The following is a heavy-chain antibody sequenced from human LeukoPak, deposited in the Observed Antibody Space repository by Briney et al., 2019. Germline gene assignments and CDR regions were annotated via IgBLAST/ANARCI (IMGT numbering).Heavy chain of an antibody. V-gene: IGHV4-59*08. CDR2: IYYSGST. CDR3: AKHDYGDYGVTLYFDY. D-gene: IGHD4-17*01. Sequence: SETPSLTCTVSGGSISSYYWSWIRQPPGKGLEWIGYIYYSGSTNYNPSLKSRVTISVDTSKNQFSLKLSSVTAADTAVYYCAKHDYGDYGVTLYFDYWGQGTLVTVSS. J-gene: IGHJ4*02. CDR1: GGSISSYY.